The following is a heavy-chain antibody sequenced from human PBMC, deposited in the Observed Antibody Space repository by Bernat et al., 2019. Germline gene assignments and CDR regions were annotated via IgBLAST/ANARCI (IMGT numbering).Heavy chain of an antibody. CDR3: ARDSSGYWYFDL. CDR2: IYSGGST. CDR1: GFTVSGNY. V-gene: IGHV3-53*01. Sequence: EVQLLESGGGLVQPGGSLRLSCAASGFTVSGNYMSWVRQAPGKGLEWVSVIYSGGSTYYADSVKGRFTISRDNSKNTLYLQMDSLRAEDTAVYYCARDSSGYWYFDLWGRGTLVTVSS. D-gene: IGHD3-10*01. J-gene: IGHJ2*01.